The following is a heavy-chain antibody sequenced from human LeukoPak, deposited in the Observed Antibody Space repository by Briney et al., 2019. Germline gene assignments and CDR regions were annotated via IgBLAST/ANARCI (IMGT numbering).Heavy chain of an antibody. D-gene: IGHD3-22*01. Sequence: SETLSLTCAVYGGSFSGYYWSWIRQPPGKGLEWIGEINHSGSTNYNPSLKSRVTISVDTSKNHFSLKLRSVTAADTAVYYCASPPPENYYDSSGYGWYFDLWGRGTLVTVSS. CDR3: ASPPPENYYDSSGYGWYFDL. V-gene: IGHV4-34*01. J-gene: IGHJ2*01. CDR2: INHSGST. CDR1: GGSFSGYY.